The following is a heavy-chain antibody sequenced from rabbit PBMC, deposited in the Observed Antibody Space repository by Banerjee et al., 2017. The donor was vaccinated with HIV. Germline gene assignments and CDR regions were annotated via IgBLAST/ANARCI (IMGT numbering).Heavy chain of an antibody. CDR2: IYTGSGNT. CDR3: VRGGNSGLDFIL. J-gene: IGHJ4*01. Sequence: QEQLEESGGDLVKPEGSLTLTCTASGFSFSSSYYICWVRQAPGKGLELIACIYTGSGNTYYASWAKGRFTISKTSSTTVTLHMTSLTAADTATYFCVRGGNSGLDFILWGPGTLVTVS. CDR1: GFSFSSSYY. V-gene: IGHV1S45*01. D-gene: IGHD1-1*01.